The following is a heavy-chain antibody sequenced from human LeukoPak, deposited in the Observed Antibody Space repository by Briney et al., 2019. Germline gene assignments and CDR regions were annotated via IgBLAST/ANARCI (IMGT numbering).Heavy chain of an antibody. Sequence: SSETLSLTCTVSGGSISSYYWSWIRQPAGKGLEWIGRIYTSGSTNYNPSLKSRVTMSVDTSKNQFSLKLSSVTAADMAVYYCARYSNLNYYYYYYMDVWGKGTTVTVSS. CDR1: GGSISSYY. CDR2: IYTSGST. D-gene: IGHD4-11*01. V-gene: IGHV4-4*07. J-gene: IGHJ6*03. CDR3: ARYSNLNYYYYYYMDV.